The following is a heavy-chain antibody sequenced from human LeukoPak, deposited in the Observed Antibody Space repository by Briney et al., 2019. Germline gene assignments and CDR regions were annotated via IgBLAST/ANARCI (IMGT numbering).Heavy chain of an antibody. CDR2: INPNSGGT. V-gene: IGHV1-2*02. Sequence: ASVKVSCKASGYNFTDYYMHWVRQAPGQGLEWMGWINPNSGGTNYAQNFQARVTMTRDTSISTAYMELSRLRPDDTAVYYCARGRLKRVPFTKVAGALDYWGQGTRVTVSS. CDR3: ARGRLKRVPFTKVAGALDY. CDR1: GYNFTDYY. D-gene: IGHD6-19*01. J-gene: IGHJ4*02.